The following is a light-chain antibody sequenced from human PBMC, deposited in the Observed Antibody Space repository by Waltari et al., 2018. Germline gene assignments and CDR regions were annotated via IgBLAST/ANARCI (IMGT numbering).Light chain of an antibody. CDR3: QVWDSSTWV. J-gene: IGLJ3*02. V-gene: IGLV3-9*01. CDR1: NIGSKN. CDR2: RDS. Sequence: SYELTQPLSVSVALGQTARITCGGNNIGSKNVDWYQQKPGQAPVLVSYRDSNRPSGIPERFSGSNSGNTATLTISRAQAGDEADYYCQVWDSSTWVFGGGTKLTVL.